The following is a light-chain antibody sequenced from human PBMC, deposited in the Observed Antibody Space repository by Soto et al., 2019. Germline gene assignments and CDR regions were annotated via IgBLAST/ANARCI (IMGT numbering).Light chain of an antibody. V-gene: IGLV1-44*01. CDR2: SND. CDR3: AAWDDSLNGPL. CDR1: NSNIGSNT. J-gene: IGLJ2*01. Sequence: QSVLTQPPSASGTPGQRVTISCSGSNSNIGSNTVNWYQQLPGTAPKLLIYSNDQRPSGVPDRFSGSKSGISASLAISGLQSEDEADYYCAAWDDSLNGPLFGGGTKVTV.